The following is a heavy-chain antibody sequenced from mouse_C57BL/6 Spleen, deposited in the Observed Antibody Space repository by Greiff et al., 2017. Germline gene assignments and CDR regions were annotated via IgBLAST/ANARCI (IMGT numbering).Heavy chain of an antibody. D-gene: IGHD2-1*01. CDR1: GYTFTDYY. J-gene: IGHJ2*01. V-gene: IGHV1-19*01. CDR2: INPYNGGT. CDR3: ARKGGYGNYFDY. Sequence: EVKLLESGPVLVKPGASVKMSCKASGYTFTDYYMNWVKQSPGTSLEWIGVINPYNGGTSSNQKFKGKATLTVAKSASTASMELNSLTSEDSAVYCGARKGGYGNYFDYWGQGTTLTVSS.